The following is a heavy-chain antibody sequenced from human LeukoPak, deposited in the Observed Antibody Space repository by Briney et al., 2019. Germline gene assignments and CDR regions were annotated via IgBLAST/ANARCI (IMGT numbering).Heavy chain of an antibody. Sequence: GGSLRLSCAASGFTFSSYAMSWVRQAPGKGLEWVSATSGSGGSTYYADSVKGRFTISRDNSKNTLYLQMNSLRAEDTAVYYCATDIVVVVAAVFDYWGQGTLVTVSS. CDR2: TSGSGGST. CDR1: GFTFSSYA. J-gene: IGHJ4*02. V-gene: IGHV3-23*01. CDR3: ATDIVVVVAAVFDY. D-gene: IGHD2-15*01.